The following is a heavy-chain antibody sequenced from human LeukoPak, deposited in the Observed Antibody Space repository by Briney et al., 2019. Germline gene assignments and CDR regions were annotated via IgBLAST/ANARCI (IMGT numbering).Heavy chain of an antibody. D-gene: IGHD3-22*01. Sequence: GGSLRLSCAASGFAFSGSAIHWVRQAPGKGLEWVGRIRSKAKSYATVYGASVRGRFNISREDSKNTAYLEMNSLKTEDTAVYYCTRQNSDNYDEAFDSWGQGTLVTVSS. J-gene: IGHJ4*02. V-gene: IGHV3-73*01. CDR2: IRSKAKSYAT. CDR3: TRQNSDNYDEAFDS. CDR1: GFAFSGSA.